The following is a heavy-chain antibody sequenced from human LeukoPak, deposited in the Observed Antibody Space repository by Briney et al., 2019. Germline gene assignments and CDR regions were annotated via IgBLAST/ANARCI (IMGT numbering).Heavy chain of an antibody. D-gene: IGHD6-13*01. Sequence: GGSLRLSCAASGFTFSSYGMHWVRQAPGKGLEWVAFIRYDGSNKYYADSVKGRFTISRDNSKNTLYLQMNSLRAEDTAVYYCAKGVGRSTAGWVIDPWGQGTLVTVSS. CDR2: IRYDGSNK. CDR1: GFTFSSYG. J-gene: IGHJ5*02. CDR3: AKGVGRSTAGWVIDP. V-gene: IGHV3-30*02.